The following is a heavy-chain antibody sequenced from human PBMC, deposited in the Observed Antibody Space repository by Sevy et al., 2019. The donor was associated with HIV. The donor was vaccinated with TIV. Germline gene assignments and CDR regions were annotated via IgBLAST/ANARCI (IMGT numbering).Heavy chain of an antibody. Sequence: ASVKVSCKASGYTFTGYYIHWVRQAPGQGLEWMGWINPNSGDTNYAQIFQDRVTMTRDTSISTAAMELSRLTSDDAAVYYGAREFLSFGESIVRSDAFDIWGQGTMVTVSS. V-gene: IGHV1-2*02. CDR2: INPNSGDT. CDR1: GYTFTGYY. J-gene: IGHJ3*02. D-gene: IGHD3-10*01. CDR3: AREFLSFGESIVRSDAFDI.